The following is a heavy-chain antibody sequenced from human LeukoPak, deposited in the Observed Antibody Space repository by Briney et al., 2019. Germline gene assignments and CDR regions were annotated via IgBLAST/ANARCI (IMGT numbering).Heavy chain of an antibody. CDR2: IWSDGTKQ. V-gene: IGHV3-33*01. J-gene: IGHJ4*02. D-gene: IGHD1-14*01. CDR1: GFAFHIYG. Sequence: GRSLKLFCAASGFAFHIYGMRWVRQAPGKGLEWVAFIWSDGTKQFYADSVKGRFTISRDNSNNTVYLLMNSLKAEDTALYYCVRDRNNNYFDYWGQGTLLTVSS. CDR3: VRDRNNNYFDY.